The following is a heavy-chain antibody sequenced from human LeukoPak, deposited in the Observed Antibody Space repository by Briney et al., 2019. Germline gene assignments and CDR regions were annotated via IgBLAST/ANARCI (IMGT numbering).Heavy chain of an antibody. V-gene: IGHV4-59*08. J-gene: IGHJ4*02. CDR2: VYYSGVT. Sequence: SETLSLTCTVSGGSTGSDYWSWIRQPPGKGLEWSAYVYYSGVTSDNPSLKSRVAISIDTSKNQFSLNLSSVTAADTAVYYCARLSLHCSGGSCYRGAFDSWGQGTLVTVSS. CDR1: GGSTGSDY. D-gene: IGHD2-15*01. CDR3: ARLSLHCSGGSCYRGAFDS.